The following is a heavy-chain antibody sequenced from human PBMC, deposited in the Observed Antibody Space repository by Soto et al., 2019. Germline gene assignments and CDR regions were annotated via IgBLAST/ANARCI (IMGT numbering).Heavy chain of an antibody. CDR3: ATGSTVVTPSTLVADAFDI. V-gene: IGHV1-24*01. CDR1: GYTPTELS. CDR2: FDPEDGET. J-gene: IGHJ3*02. D-gene: IGHD4-17*01. Sequence: ASVKVSCKVSGYTPTELSMHWVRQAPGKGLEWMGGFDPEDGETIYAQKFQGRVTMTEDTSTDTAYMELSSLRSEDTAVYYCATGSTVVTPSTLVADAFDIWGQGTMVTV.